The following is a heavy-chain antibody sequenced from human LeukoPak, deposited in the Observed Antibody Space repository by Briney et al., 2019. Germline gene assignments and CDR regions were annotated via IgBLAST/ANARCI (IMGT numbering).Heavy chain of an antibody. Sequence: SETLSLTCTVSGGSISSYYWSWIRQPAGKGLEWIGRIYTSGSTNYNPSLKSRVTMSVDTSKNQFSLKLSSVTAADTAVYYCARSLYSSSSYYFDYWGQGTLVTVSS. D-gene: IGHD6-13*01. CDR2: IYTSGST. V-gene: IGHV4-4*07. CDR3: ARSLYSSSSYYFDY. J-gene: IGHJ4*02. CDR1: GGSISSYY.